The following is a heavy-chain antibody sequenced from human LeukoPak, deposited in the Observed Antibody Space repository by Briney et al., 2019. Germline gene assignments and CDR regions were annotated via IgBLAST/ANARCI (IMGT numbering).Heavy chain of an antibody. J-gene: IGHJ6*02. V-gene: IGHV3-74*01. D-gene: IGHD2/OR15-2a*01. CDR1: GFTFSSYW. CDR2: INSYGSTT. Sequence: GGSLRLSCAASGFTFSSYWMYWVRQAPGKGLVWVSRINSYGSTTSYADSVKGRFTISRDNAKNTLYLQMNSLRAEDTAVYYCARVGTTSNFYYYYGMDVWGQGTTVTVSS. CDR3: ARVGTTSNFYYYYGMDV.